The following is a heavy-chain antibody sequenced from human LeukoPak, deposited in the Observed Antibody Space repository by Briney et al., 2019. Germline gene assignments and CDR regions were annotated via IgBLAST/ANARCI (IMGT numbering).Heavy chain of an antibody. Sequence: GGSLRLSCAASGFTFSSYDMHWVRQATGKGLEWVSAIGTAGDTYYPGSVNGRFTISRENAKNSLYLQMNSLRAGDTAVYYCARSNNCQLLSPDFDYWGQGTLVTVSS. D-gene: IGHD2-2*01. J-gene: IGHJ4*02. CDR2: IGTAGDT. V-gene: IGHV3-13*01. CDR1: GFTFSSYD. CDR3: ARSNNCQLLSPDFDY.